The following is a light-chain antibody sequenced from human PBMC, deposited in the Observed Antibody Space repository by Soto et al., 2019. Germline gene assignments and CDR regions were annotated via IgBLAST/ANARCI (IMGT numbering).Light chain of an antibody. CDR2: GAS. Sequence: EIVLTQSPGTLSLSPGERATLSCRASQSVTSSYLAWYQQKPGQAPRLLIYGASSGATGIPDRFSGSGSGTDFTLIISRLESEDFAVYYWQQYGSSPWTFGQGTKVGIK. CDR1: QSVTSSY. CDR3: QQYGSSPWT. J-gene: IGKJ1*01. V-gene: IGKV3-20*01.